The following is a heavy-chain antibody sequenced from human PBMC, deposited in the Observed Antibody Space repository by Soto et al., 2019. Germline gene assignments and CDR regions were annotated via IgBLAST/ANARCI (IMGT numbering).Heavy chain of an antibody. CDR2: IIHVLGAA. CDR1: GGTFGSYA. Sequence: QVQLVQSGAEVKKPGSSVKVSCKASGGTFGSYAFSWGRQAPGQGLEWMGGIIHVLGAANHAQKFQGRLTITEDEATSTAYMELSSLSSQQRAVDYCATALGYSSTSSTLTSWGQGPRVIVS. CDR3: ATALGYSSTSSTLTS. V-gene: IGHV1-69*01. J-gene: IGHJ5*02. D-gene: IGHD6-19*01.